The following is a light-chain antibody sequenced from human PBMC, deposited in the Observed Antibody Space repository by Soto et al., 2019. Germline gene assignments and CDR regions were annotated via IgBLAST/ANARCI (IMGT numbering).Light chain of an antibody. CDR1: QSVSSN. J-gene: IGKJ4*01. V-gene: IGKV3-15*01. Sequence: EIVMTQSPATLSVSPGERATLSCRASQSVSSNLAWYQQKPGQAPRLLIYGASTRANGIPARFSGSGSGTEFTLTISSLQSEDFAVYYCQQFDNWPCTFGGGTKVEIK. CDR3: QQFDNWPCT. CDR2: GAS.